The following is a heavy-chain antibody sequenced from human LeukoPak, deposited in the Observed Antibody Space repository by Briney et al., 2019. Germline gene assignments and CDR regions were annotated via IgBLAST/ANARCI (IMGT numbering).Heavy chain of an antibody. V-gene: IGHV5-51*01. J-gene: IGHJ5*01. D-gene: IGHD6-25*01. CDR3: ARRQAAAVNWFDS. CDR1: GFSFSNYW. Sequence: GASLQISCKGSGFSFSNYWIARVRQLPGKGLEWMGIIYPGDSDTKYSRSFQGQVIISADKSTTTAYLQWSSLKASDTAMYYCARRQAAAVNWFDSWGQGTLVTVSS. CDR2: IYPGDSDT.